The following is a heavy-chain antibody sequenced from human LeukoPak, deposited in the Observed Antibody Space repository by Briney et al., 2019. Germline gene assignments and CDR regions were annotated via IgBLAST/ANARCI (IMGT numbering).Heavy chain of an antibody. J-gene: IGHJ6*02. D-gene: IGHD2-21*02. Sequence: GGSLRLSCAASGFTFSSYAMSWVRQAPGKGLEWVSGISGSGGSTYYADSVKGRFTISRDNSKNTLYLQMNSLRAEDTAVYYCARDKGADCGGDCYSYYYYGMDVWGQGTTVTVSS. CDR1: GFTFSSYA. CDR2: ISGSGGST. V-gene: IGHV3-23*01. CDR3: ARDKGADCGGDCYSYYYYGMDV.